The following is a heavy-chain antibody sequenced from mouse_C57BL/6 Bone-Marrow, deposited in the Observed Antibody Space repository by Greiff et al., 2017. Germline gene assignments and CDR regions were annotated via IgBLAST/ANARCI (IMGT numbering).Heavy chain of an antibody. Sequence: SGAELARPGASVKLSCKASGYTFTSYGISWVKQRTGQGLEWIGEIYPRSGNTYYNEKFKGKATLTADKSSSTAYMELRSLTSEDSAVYFCARLRSFAYWGQGTLVTVSA. CDR1: GYTFTSYG. CDR3: ARLRSFAY. CDR2: IYPRSGNT. V-gene: IGHV1-81*01. D-gene: IGHD1-1*01. J-gene: IGHJ3*01.